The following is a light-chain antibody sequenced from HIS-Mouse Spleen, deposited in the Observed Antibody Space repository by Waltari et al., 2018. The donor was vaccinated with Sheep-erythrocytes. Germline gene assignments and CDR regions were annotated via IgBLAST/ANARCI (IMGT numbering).Light chain of an antibody. Sequence: EIVLTQSPVTLSLSPGETATLSCRASQSVSSSYLAWYQQKPAQAPRLLIYGASSRATGIPDRFSGSGSGTDFTLTISRLEPEDFAVYYCQQYGSSPFTFGPGTKVDIK. CDR1: QSVSSSY. CDR2: GAS. V-gene: IGKV3-20*01. J-gene: IGKJ3*01. CDR3: QQYGSSPFT.